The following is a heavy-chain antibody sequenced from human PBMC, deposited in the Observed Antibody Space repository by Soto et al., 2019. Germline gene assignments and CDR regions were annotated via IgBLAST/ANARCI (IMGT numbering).Heavy chain of an antibody. D-gene: IGHD6-19*01. V-gene: IGHV1-69*01. CDR1: GGTFSSYA. J-gene: IGHJ3*02. CDR3: ARDRVAVAGTEGDAFDI. CDR2: IIPIFGTA. Sequence: QVQLVQSGAEVKKPGSSVKVSCKASGGTFSSYAISLVRQAPGQGLEWMGGIIPIFGTANYAQKFQGRVTITADESTSTAYMELSSLRSEDTAVYYCARDRVAVAGTEGDAFDIWGQGTMVTVSS.